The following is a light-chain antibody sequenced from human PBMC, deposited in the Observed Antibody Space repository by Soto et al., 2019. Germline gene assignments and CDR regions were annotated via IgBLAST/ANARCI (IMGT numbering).Light chain of an antibody. CDR2: DAL. CDR3: QYRSNWPPYT. Sequence: EVVLTQSPVTLSLSPGERATLSCRASQSFRGLLAWYQQKPGQAPRLLIYDALSRATGIPARFSGSGSGTDFTLTISSLEPEDFAVYYCQYRSNWPPYTFGQGTKVDIK. CDR1: QSFRGL. J-gene: IGKJ2*01. V-gene: IGKV3-11*01.